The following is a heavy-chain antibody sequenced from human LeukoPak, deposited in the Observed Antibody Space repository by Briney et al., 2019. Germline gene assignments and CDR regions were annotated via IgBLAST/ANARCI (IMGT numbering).Heavy chain of an antibody. CDR2: INPNSGGT. J-gene: IGHJ4*02. CDR1: GYTFTGYY. D-gene: IGHD6-13*01. Sequence: ASVKVSCKASGYTFTGYYMHWVRQAPGQELEWMGWINPNSGGTNYAQKFQGRVTMTRDTSISTAYMELSRLRSDDTAAYYCARVWSSSWYGNFDYWGQGTLVTVSS. V-gene: IGHV1-2*02. CDR3: ARVWSSSWYGNFDY.